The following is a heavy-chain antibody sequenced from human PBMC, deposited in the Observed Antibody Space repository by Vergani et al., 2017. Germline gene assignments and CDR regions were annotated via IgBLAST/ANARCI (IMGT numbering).Heavy chain of an antibody. CDR2: INHSGST. CDR1: GGSFSGYY. V-gene: IGHV4-34*01. D-gene: IGHD6-13*01. J-gene: IGHJ4*02. CDR3: ARQGSSWWDLLNFDY. Sequence: QVQLQQWGAGLLKPSETLSLTCAVYGGSFSGYYWSWIRQPPGKGLEWIGEINHSGSTNYNPSLKSRVTILVDRSKSQLSLKLSSVTAADTAVYYCARQGSSWWDLLNFDYWGQGTLVTVSS.